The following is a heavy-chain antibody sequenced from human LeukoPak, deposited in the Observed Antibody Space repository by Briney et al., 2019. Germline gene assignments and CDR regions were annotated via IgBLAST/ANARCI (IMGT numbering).Heavy chain of an antibody. Sequence: ASVKVSCKASGYTFTSYDINWVRQATGQGLEWMGWMNPNSGNTGCAQKFQGRVTITRNTSISTAYMELSSLRSEDTAVYYCARGFGVVTPTRYYYMDVWGKGTTVTVSS. J-gene: IGHJ6*03. CDR2: MNPNSGNT. CDR3: ARGFGVVTPTRYYYMDV. CDR1: GYTFTSYD. D-gene: IGHD3-3*01. V-gene: IGHV1-8*03.